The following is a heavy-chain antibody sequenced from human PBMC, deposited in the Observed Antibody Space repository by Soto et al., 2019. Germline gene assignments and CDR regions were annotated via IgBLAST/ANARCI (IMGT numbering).Heavy chain of an antibody. V-gene: IGHV4-31*03. CDR1: SGSISSGGYY. Sequence: QVQLQESGPGLVKPSQILSLTCTVSSGSISSGGYYWSWIRQHPGKGLEWIGYIYYSGITYYNPSLKSRVTISVDTSKNQFSLKLSSVTAADTAVYYCARWPQLEPRFDYWGQGTLVTVSS. J-gene: IGHJ4*02. CDR3: ARWPQLEPRFDY. D-gene: IGHD1-1*01. CDR2: IYYSGIT.